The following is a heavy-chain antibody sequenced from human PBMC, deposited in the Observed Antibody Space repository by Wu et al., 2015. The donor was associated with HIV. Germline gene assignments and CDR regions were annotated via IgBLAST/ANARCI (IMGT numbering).Heavy chain of an antibody. D-gene: IGHD3-10*01. CDR3: ARGTYGVGTPNRFDP. CDR1: GGTFNNYA. V-gene: IGHV1-69*13. J-gene: IGHJ5*02. CDR2: ILAVFGKS. Sequence: QVQLVQSGAEVKKPGSSVKVSCRVSGGTFNNYALSWVRQAPGQGPEWMGRILAVFGKSIYAQKFQGRVTFTADESTSTAYMELSSLTSEDTAIYYCARGTYGVGTPNRFDPWGQGTLVTVSS.